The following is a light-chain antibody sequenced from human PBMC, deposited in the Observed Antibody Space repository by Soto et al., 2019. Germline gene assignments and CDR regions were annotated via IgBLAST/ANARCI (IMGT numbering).Light chain of an antibody. CDR3: QQSYSTPRD. CDR2: AAS. V-gene: IGKV1-39*01. Sequence: DIQMTQSPSSLSASVGDRVTITCGASQSISNSLNWYQQTPGRDTKLLIYAASSLQSGVPSRFSGSGSGTDFILTISSLQPEDFATYYCQQSYSTPRDFGQGTRLEIK. CDR1: QSISNS. J-gene: IGKJ5*01.